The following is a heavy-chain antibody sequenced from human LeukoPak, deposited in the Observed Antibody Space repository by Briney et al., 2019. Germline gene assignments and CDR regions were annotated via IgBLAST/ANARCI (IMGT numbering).Heavy chain of an antibody. CDR1: GGSNSSGSYY. V-gene: IGHV4-61*05. CDR2: IYYSGST. Sequence: TTSETQSLTCTVSGGSNSSGSYYWDWIRQPPGKGLEWIGYIYYSGSTNYNPSLKSRVTISVDTSKNQFSLKLSSVTAADTAVYYCARHMYRYCTNGVCAMRLHLFDPWGQGTLVTVSS. CDR3: ARHMYRYCTNGVCAMRLHLFDP. J-gene: IGHJ5*02. D-gene: IGHD2-8*01.